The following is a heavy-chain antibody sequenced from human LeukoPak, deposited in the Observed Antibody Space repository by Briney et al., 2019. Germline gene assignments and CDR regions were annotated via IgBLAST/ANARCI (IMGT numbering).Heavy chain of an antibody. CDR1: GFTFSSYS. V-gene: IGHV3-23*01. J-gene: IGHJ1*01. CDR2: ISGSGGST. CDR3: AKGSARAHYYYGSGSYQQYFQH. D-gene: IGHD3-10*01. Sequence: GGSLRLSCAASGFTFSSYSMNWVRQAPGEGLEWVSAISGSGGSTYYADSVKGRFTISRDNSKNTLYLQMNSLRAEDTAVYYCAKGSARAHYYYGSGSYQQYFQHWGQGTLVTVSS.